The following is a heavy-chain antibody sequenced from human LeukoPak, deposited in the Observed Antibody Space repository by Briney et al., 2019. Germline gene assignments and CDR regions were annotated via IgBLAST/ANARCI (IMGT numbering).Heavy chain of an antibody. D-gene: IGHD3-3*01. Sequence: SETLSLTCAVYGGSFSGYYWSWIRQPPGKGLEWIGYIYHSGSTYYDPSLKSRVTISVDRSKNQFSLKLSSVTAADTAVYYCARGPPYYDFWSGYYRGYYYYGMDVWGQGTTVTVSS. CDR3: ARGPPYYDFWSGYYRGYYYYGMDV. CDR1: GGSFSGYY. V-gene: IGHV4-34*01. CDR2: IYHSGST. J-gene: IGHJ6*02.